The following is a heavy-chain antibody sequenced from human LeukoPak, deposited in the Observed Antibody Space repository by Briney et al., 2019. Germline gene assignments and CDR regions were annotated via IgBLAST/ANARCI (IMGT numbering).Heavy chain of an antibody. CDR2: MNPNSGNT. V-gene: IGHV1-8*03. D-gene: IGHD3-3*01. CDR1: GYTFTSYD. Sequence: EASVKVSCKASGYTFTSYDINWVRQATGQGLEWMGWMNPNSGNTGYAQKFQGRVTITRNTSISTAYMELSSLRSEDTAVYYCARGRGGFWSGYYDDTNYMDVWGKGTTVTVSS. J-gene: IGHJ6*03. CDR3: ARGRGGFWSGYYDDTNYMDV.